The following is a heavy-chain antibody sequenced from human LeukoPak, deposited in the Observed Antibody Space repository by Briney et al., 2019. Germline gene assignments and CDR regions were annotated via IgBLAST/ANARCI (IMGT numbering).Heavy chain of an antibody. D-gene: IGHD6-13*01. CDR2: IYYSGST. CDR1: GGSISSYY. Sequence: SETLSLTCTVSGGSISSYYWSWIRQPPWKGLEWIGYIYYSGSTNYNPSLKSRVTISVDTSKNQFSLKLSSVTAADTAVYYCARVPYSSSWYGPYYFDYWGQGTLVTVSS. J-gene: IGHJ4*02. CDR3: ARVPYSSSWYGPYYFDY. V-gene: IGHV4-59*01.